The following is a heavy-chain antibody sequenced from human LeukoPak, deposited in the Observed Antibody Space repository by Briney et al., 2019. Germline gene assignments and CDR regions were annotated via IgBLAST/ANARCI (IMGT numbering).Heavy chain of an antibody. CDR3: ARSSAYYYDSSGYYIPFDY. D-gene: IGHD3-22*01. Sequence: ASVKVSCKASGYTFTSHGISWVRQAPGQGLEWMGWISAYNGNTNYAQKLQGRVTMTTDTSTSTAYMELRSLRSDDTAVYYCARSSAYYYDSSGYYIPFDYWGQGTLVTVSS. CDR2: ISAYNGNT. V-gene: IGHV1-18*01. CDR1: GYTFTSHG. J-gene: IGHJ4*02.